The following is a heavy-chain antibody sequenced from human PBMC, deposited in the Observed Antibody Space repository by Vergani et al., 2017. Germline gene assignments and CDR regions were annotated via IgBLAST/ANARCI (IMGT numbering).Heavy chain of an antibody. CDR1: GFTFSSYA. CDR2: ISYDGSNK. CDR3: ARALYDFWSGYSHFDY. V-gene: IGHV3-30-3*01. J-gene: IGHJ4*02. D-gene: IGHD3-3*01. Sequence: QVQLVESVGGVVQPGRSLRLSCAASGFTFSSYAMHWVRQAPGKGLEWVAVISYDGSNKYYADSVKGRFTISRDNSKNTLYLQMNSLRAEDTAVYYCARALYDFWSGYSHFDYWGQGSLVTVSS.